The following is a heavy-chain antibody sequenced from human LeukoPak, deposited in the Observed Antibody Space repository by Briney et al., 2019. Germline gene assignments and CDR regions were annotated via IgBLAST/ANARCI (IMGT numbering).Heavy chain of an antibody. V-gene: IGHV3-48*04. D-gene: IGHD6-13*01. J-gene: IGHJ5*02. CDR2: ISSSSSTI. CDR3: ARDDEYSSSWFEN. Sequence: PGGSLRLSCAASGFTFSSYSMNWVRQAPGKGLEWVSYISSSSSTIYYADSVKGRFTISRDNAKNSLYLQMNSLRAEDTAVYYCARDDEYSSSWFENWGQGTLVTVSS. CDR1: GFTFSSYS.